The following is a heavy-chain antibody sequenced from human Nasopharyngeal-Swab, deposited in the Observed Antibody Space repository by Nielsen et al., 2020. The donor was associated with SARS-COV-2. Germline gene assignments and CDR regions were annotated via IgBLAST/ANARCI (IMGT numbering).Heavy chain of an antibody. CDR3: GRDLGGYGGS. CDR1: GFTFSSFW. D-gene: IGHD5-12*01. J-gene: IGHJ5*02. CDR2: IDTDGSVT. V-gene: IGHV3-74*01. Sequence: GGSLRLSCAASGFTFSSFWMHWVRQVPGEGLVWVSRIDTDGSVTNCADSVKGRFTISRDNAKHTLYLQMNSLRAEDTAVYYCGRDLGGYGGSWGQGALVIVSP.